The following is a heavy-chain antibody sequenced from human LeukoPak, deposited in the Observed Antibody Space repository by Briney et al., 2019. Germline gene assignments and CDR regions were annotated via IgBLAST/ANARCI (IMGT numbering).Heavy chain of an antibody. D-gene: IGHD6-19*01. V-gene: IGHV3-23*01. CDR2: SSGSGGST. J-gene: IGHJ4*02. CDR3: AKAVAGTR. CDR1: GFTFSIYA. Sequence: PGRSLRPSCAASGFTFSIYAMSWARQAAGEGLEWVSASSGSGGSTYYADSVKGRFTISRDNSKNTLYLQMNSLRAEDTAVYYCAKAVAGTRWGQGTLVTVSS.